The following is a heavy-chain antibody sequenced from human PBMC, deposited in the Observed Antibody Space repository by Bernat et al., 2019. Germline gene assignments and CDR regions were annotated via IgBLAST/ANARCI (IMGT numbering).Heavy chain of an antibody. CDR1: TFALSDHN. V-gene: IGHV3-11*01. D-gene: IGHD3/OR15-3a*01. CDR3: ARDRRAPFGRYFDL. Sequence: VQLVESGGGLVQPGGSLRLSCTASTFALSDHNIHWVRQAPGKGLEWVSYISSSGSTIYYADSVKGRFTISRDNAKNSLYLQMNSLRAEDTAVYYCARDRRAPFGRYFDLWGRGTLVTVSS. J-gene: IGHJ2*01. CDR2: ISSSGSTI.